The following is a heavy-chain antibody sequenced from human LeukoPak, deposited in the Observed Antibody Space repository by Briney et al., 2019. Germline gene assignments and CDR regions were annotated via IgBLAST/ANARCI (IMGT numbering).Heavy chain of an antibody. V-gene: IGHV1-18*01. CDR2: ISAYNGNT. CDR1: GYTFTSYG. J-gene: IGHJ6*03. D-gene: IGHD3-10*01. CDR3: ARVPAYDSGSYYHYYYYYYMDV. Sequence: ASVKVSCKASGYTFTSYGISWVRQAPGQGLEWLGWISAYNGNTNYAQKLQGRVTMTTDTSTSTAYMELRSLRYDDTAVYYRARVPAYDSGSYYHYYYYYYMDVWGKGTTVTVS.